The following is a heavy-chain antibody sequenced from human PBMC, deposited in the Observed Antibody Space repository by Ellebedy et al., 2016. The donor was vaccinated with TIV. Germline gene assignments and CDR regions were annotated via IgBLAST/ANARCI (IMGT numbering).Heavy chain of an antibody. D-gene: IGHD1-26*01. Sequence: GGSLRLXCAASGFTFSSYWMSWVRQAPGKGLEWVANIKQDGSEKNYVDSVKGRFTVSRDNAKNSVYLQMNSLRAEDTAVYHCAKSPGGASGYYYYMDVWGKGIAVTVSS. J-gene: IGHJ6*03. CDR1: GFTFSSYW. V-gene: IGHV3-7*03. CDR3: AKSPGGASGYYYYMDV. CDR2: IKQDGSEK.